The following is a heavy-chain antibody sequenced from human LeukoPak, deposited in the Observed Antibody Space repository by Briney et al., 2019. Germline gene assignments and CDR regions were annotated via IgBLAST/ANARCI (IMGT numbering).Heavy chain of an antibody. CDR3: AKGNTMIVVVSDY. J-gene: IGHJ4*02. V-gene: IGHV3-48*01. CDR1: AFTFSDYS. D-gene: IGHD3-22*01. CDR2: ISGRSSTI. Sequence: GGSLRLSCAASAFTFSDYSMNWVRQAPGKGLEWVSYISGRSSTIYYADSVKGRFTISRDNAKNSMYLQMNSLRAEDTAVYYCAKGNTMIVVVSDYWGQGTLVTVSS.